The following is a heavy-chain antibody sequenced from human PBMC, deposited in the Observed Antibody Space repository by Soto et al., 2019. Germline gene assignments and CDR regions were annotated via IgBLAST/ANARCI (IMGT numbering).Heavy chain of an antibody. D-gene: IGHD6-13*01. CDR2: ISGSGGST. Sequence: EVQLLESGGGLVQPGGSLRLSCAASGFTFSSYAMSWVRQAPGKGLEWVSAISGSGGSTYYADSVKGRFTISRDNSKNTLYLQMNSLRAEDTAVYYCANNVGSWYDFYGQGMDVWGQGTTVTVSS. CDR1: GFTFSSYA. J-gene: IGHJ6*02. CDR3: ANNVGSWYDFYGQGMDV. V-gene: IGHV3-23*01.